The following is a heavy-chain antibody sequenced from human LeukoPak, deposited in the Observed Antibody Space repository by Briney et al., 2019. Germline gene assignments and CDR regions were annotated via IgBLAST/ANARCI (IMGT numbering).Heavy chain of an antibody. Sequence: GGSLRLSCAASGFTFSSYDKHWVRQATGKGLEWVSAIGTAGDTYYPGSVKGRFTISRENAKNSLYLQMNSLRAGDTAVYYCARDRERVYYDILTGYSRWDYWGQGTLVTVSS. CDR1: GFTFSSYD. CDR2: IGTAGDT. V-gene: IGHV3-13*01. J-gene: IGHJ4*02. CDR3: ARDRERVYYDILTGYSRWDY. D-gene: IGHD3-9*01.